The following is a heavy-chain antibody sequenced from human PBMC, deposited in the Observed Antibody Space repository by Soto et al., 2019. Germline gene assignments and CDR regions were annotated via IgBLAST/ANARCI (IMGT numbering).Heavy chain of an antibody. V-gene: IGHV3-74*01. CDR3: ASNYAYAEGYYWYGIDV. J-gene: IGHJ6*02. CDR1: GFTFSRYW. Sequence: EVQLVESGGGLVLPGGSLRHSCAASGFTFSRYWMHWVRQAPGKGLVWVSRISSYGSDTHYADSVKGRFTISRDNAKNTLYLQMNSLRADDTAVYYCASNYAYAEGYYWYGIDVWGQGTTVTVSS. D-gene: IGHD3-16*01. CDR2: ISSYGSDT.